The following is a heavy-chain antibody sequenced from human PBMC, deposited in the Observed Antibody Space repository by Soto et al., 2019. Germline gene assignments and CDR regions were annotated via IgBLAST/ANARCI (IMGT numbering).Heavy chain of an antibody. CDR3: ARDKEYARYYYDRSGYYPDY. Sequence: ASVKVSCKASGYTFTSYGISWVRQAPGQGLEWMGWISAYNGNTNYAQKLQGRVTMTTDTSTSTAYMELRSLRSDDTAVYYCARDKEYARYYYDRSGYYPDYWGQGTLVAVSS. CDR1: GYTFTSYG. D-gene: IGHD3-22*01. J-gene: IGHJ4*02. CDR2: ISAYNGNT. V-gene: IGHV1-18*04.